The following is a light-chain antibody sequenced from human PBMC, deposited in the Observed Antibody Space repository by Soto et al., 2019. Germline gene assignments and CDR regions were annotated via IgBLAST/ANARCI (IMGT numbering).Light chain of an antibody. CDR3: FLFYDASYV. J-gene: IGLJ1*01. CDR1: TGAVTGGHY. V-gene: IGLV7-46*01. Sequence: VGNQVPSLTVFPGGGGSLTCGSSTGAVTGGHYPYWFQQKPGQAPRTLIYDTSNKHSWTPARFSGSLLGGKAALTLSGAQPEDEDEYYCFLFYDASYVFGTGNKVTVL. CDR2: DTS.